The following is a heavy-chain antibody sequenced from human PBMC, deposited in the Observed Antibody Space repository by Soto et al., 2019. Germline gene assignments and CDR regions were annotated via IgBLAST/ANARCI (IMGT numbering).Heavy chain of an antibody. V-gene: IGHV4-34*01. CDR3: ARGRAARFGGVWFDP. J-gene: IGHJ5*02. D-gene: IGHD3-16*01. Sequence: SETLSLTCSLYGGSFSGYYWSWIRHPPGKGLEWIGEINHSGSTNYNPSLKSRVTISVDTSKNQFSLKLSSVTAADTAVYYCARGRAARFGGVWFDPWGQGTLVTVSS. CDR1: GGSFSGYY. CDR2: INHSGST.